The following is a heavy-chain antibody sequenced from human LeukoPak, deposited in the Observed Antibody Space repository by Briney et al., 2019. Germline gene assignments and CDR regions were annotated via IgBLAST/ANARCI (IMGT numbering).Heavy chain of an antibody. CDR2: IYYSGST. D-gene: IGHD6-19*01. CDR1: GGSISSSRYY. V-gene: IGHV4-39*01. CDR3: ARAKEQWLVETSY. J-gene: IGHJ4*02. Sequence: PSETLSLTCTVSGGSISSSRYYWGWIRQPPGKGLEWIGNIYYSGSTYYNPSLKSRVTISLDTSKNQFSLKLSSVTAADTAVYYCARAKEQWLVETSYWGQGTLVTVSS.